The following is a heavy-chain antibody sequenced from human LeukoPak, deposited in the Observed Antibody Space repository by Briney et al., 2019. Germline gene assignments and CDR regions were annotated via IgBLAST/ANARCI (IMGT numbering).Heavy chain of an antibody. CDR2: IIPIFGTA. V-gene: IGHV1-69*13. D-gene: IGHD3-22*01. J-gene: IGHJ4*02. Sequence: SVKVSCTASGGTFSSYAISWVRQAPGQGLEWMGGIIPIFGTANYAQKFQGRVTITADESTSTAYMELSSLRSEDTAVYYCARALAHYYDSSGYYYFDYWGQGTLVTVSS. CDR1: GGTFSSYA. CDR3: ARALAHYYDSSGYYYFDY.